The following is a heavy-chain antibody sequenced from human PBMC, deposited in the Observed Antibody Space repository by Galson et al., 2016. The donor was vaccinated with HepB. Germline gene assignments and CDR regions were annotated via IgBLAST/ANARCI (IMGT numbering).Heavy chain of an antibody. Sequence: TLSLTCDVSGGSISSNYWWGWVRQSPEKGFEWIGEIYETGTANYNPSFTSRATISVDKSKNQISLRLDSVTAADTAVYYCTRGNLGTSATMAFDYWGQGTLVTVPS. CDR2: IYETGTA. CDR1: GGSISSNYW. V-gene: IGHV4-4*02. J-gene: IGHJ4*02. CDR3: TRGNLGTSATMAFDY. D-gene: IGHD4/OR15-4a*01.